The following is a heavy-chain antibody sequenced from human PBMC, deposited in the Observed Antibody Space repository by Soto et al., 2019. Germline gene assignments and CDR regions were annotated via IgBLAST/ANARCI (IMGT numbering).Heavy chain of an antibody. CDR1: GLTFSNHA. CDR2: ISGSGDST. V-gene: IGHV3-23*01. CDR3: ARRIGGSVQYGLDV. D-gene: IGHD3-16*01. J-gene: IGHJ6*02. Sequence: EVQLLESGGGLVQPGGSLRLSCAASGLTFSNHAMNWVRQAPGKGLEWVSVISGSGDSTYYADSVKGRFTISRDNSQNPLYLQMDSLRVDDTAVYYCARRIGGSVQYGLDVWGQGTKVTVSS.